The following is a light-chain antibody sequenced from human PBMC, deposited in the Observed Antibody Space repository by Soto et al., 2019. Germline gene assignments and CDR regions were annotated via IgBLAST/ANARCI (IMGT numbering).Light chain of an antibody. J-gene: IGKJ4*02. CDR1: QSVSSY. CDR3: QRRSNWPLT. V-gene: IGKV3-11*01. Sequence: ETVLTQSPATLSLSPGERATLSCRASQSVSSYLAWYQQKPGQAPRLLISDASNRATGIPARFSGSGSGTDVALAIRGGEAEEFAVYYCQRRSNWPLTFGGGTKVEIK. CDR2: DAS.